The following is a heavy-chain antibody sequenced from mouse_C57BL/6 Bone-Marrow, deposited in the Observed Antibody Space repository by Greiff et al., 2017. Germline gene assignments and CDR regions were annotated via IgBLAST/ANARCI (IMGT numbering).Heavy chain of an antibody. D-gene: IGHD2-4*01. CDR2: INPNNGGT. CDR1: GYTFTDYN. Sequence: VQLQQSGPELVKPGASVKIPCTASGYTFTDYNMDWVKQSHGKSLEWIGDINPNNGGTIYNQKFKGKATLTVDKSSSTAYMELRSLTSEDTAVYYGVRLVDYDGPYYAMDYWGQGTSVTVSS. J-gene: IGHJ4*01. CDR3: VRLVDYDGPYYAMDY. V-gene: IGHV1-18*01.